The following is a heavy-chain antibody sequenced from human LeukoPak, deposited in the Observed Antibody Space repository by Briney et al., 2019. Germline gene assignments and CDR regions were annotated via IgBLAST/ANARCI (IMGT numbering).Heavy chain of an antibody. D-gene: IGHD6-13*01. CDR2: INPNSGGT. V-gene: IGHV1-2*02. CDR1: GYTFTGYY. Sequence: ASVKVSCKASGYTFTGYYMHWVRQAPGQGLEWMGWINPNSGGTNYAQKFQGRVTITRNTSISTAYMELSSLRSEDTAVYYCARGGDLTGIAGNYYYYYMDVWGKGTTVTVSS. J-gene: IGHJ6*03. CDR3: ARGGDLTGIAGNYYYYYMDV.